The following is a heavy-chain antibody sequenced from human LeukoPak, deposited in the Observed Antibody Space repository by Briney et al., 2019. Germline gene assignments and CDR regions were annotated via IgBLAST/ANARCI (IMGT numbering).Heavy chain of an antibody. V-gene: IGHV3-23*01. D-gene: IGHD1-26*01. CDR3: AKDLSIVGATSSFDY. Sequence: GGSLRLSCAASGFTFSRYAMSWVRQAPGKGLEWVSAISGSGGRIDNADSVKGRFTISRDNSKNTLYLQMNSLRAEDTAVYYCAKDLSIVGATSSFDYWGQGTLVTVSS. CDR2: ISGSGGRI. CDR1: GFTFSRYA. J-gene: IGHJ4*02.